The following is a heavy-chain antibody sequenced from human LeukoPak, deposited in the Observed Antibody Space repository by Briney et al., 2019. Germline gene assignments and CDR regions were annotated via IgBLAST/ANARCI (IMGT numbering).Heavy chain of an antibody. CDR1: GFTFSSYW. CDR3: ARDDSYCPNGVCSAGFDP. V-gene: IGHV3-7*01. D-gene: IGHD2-8*01. CDR2: IKQDVSEK. J-gene: IGHJ5*02. Sequence: PGGSLRLSCAASGFTFSSYWMSWVRQAPGKGLEWVANIKQDVSEKYYVDSVKGRFTISRDNAKNSLSLQMNSLRAEDTAVYYCARDDSYCPNGVCSAGFDPWGQGTLVTVSS.